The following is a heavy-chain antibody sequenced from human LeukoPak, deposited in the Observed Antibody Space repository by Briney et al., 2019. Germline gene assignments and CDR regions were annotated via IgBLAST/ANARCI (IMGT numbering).Heavy chain of an antibody. CDR3: VSFYETY. Sequence: GGSLRLSCAASDNYWMHWVRQAPGKGLVWVSHVNSDGSWTSYADSVKGRFTISKDNAKNTVYLQMNSLRAEDTAVYYCVSFYETYWGRGTLVTVSS. CDR1: DNYW. V-gene: IGHV3-74*01. CDR2: VNSDGSWT. J-gene: IGHJ4*02. D-gene: IGHD2/OR15-2a*01.